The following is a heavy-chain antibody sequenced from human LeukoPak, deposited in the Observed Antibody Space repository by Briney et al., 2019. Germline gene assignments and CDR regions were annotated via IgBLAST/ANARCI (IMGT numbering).Heavy chain of an antibody. V-gene: IGHV3-7*04. Sequence: GGSLRLSCAASGFTFSSYWMSWVRQAPGKELEWVANIKQDGSEKYYVDSVKGRFTISRDNAKNSLYLQMNSLRAEDTAVYYCARGPRYYYDSSGYTKYWGQGTLVTVSS. CDR3: ARGPRYYYDSSGYTKY. CDR2: IKQDGSEK. J-gene: IGHJ4*02. D-gene: IGHD3-22*01. CDR1: GFTFSSYW.